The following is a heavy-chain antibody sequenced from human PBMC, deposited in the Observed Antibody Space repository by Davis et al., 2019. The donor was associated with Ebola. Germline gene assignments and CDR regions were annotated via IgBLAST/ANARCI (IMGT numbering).Heavy chain of an antibody. D-gene: IGHD6-13*01. J-gene: IGHJ5*02. CDR3: ARLAAAAGTNWFDP. V-gene: IGHV4-39*01. CDR2: IYYSGST. Sequence: MPSETLSLTCTVSGGSISSSGYYWGWIRQPPGKGLEWIGNIYYSGSTYYNPSLKSRVTISVDTSKNQFSLKLSSVTAADTAVYYCARLAAAAGTNWFDPWGQGTLVTVSS. CDR1: GGSISSSGYY.